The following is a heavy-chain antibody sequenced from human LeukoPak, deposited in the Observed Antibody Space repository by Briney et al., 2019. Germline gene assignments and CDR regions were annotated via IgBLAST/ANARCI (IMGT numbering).Heavy chain of an antibody. CDR1: GITFSTYT. Sequence: GGSLRLSCAASGITFSTYTMNWVRQAPGKGLEWVSYISSSSSSIYYADSVKGRFTISRDSANNSLYLQMNSLRAEDTAMYFCARGSAFCFDSWGQGTLVTVSS. CDR3: ARGSAFCFDS. J-gene: IGHJ4*02. D-gene: IGHD3-3*01. CDR2: ISSSSSSI. V-gene: IGHV3-48*01.